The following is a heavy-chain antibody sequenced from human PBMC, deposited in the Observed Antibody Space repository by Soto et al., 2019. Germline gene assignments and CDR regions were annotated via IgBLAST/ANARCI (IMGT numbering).Heavy chain of an antibody. V-gene: IGHV3-15*07. CDR1: GFTFSNAW. Sequence: GGSLRLSCAASGFTFSNAWMNWVRQAPGKGLEWVGRIKSKTDGGTTDYAAPVKGRFTISRDDSKNTLYLQMNSLKTEDTAVYYCTRSSGGGSGSHDYYYGMDVWGQGTTVTVSS. J-gene: IGHJ6*02. D-gene: IGHD3-22*01. CDR2: IKSKTDGGTT. CDR3: TRSSGGGSGSHDYYYGMDV.